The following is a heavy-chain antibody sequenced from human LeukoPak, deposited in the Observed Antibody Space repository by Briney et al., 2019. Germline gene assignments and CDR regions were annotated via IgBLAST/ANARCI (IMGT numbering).Heavy chain of an antibody. CDR2: INPNSGGT. CDR1: GYTFTGYY. V-gene: IGHV1-2*02. J-gene: IGHJ4*02. D-gene: IGHD3-10*01. Sequence: ASVKVSCKASGYTFTGYYMHWVRQAPGQGLEWMGWINPNSGGTNYAQKFQGRVTMTRDTSISTAYMELSRLRSDDTAVYYCATSALREVRGVIKYWGQGTLVTVYS. CDR3: ATSALREVRGVIKY.